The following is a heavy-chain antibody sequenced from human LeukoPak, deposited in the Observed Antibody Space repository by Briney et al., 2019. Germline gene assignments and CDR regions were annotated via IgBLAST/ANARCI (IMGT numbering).Heavy chain of an antibody. Sequence: PGGSLRLSCAASGFTFSSFGMHWVRQAPGEGLEWVAYIGYSGSVIYYADSVKGRFTISRDNSKNTVHLQLSSLRAADTALYSCARDLTERKYYIAFWGQGTLVTVSS. V-gene: IGHV3-30*02. CDR2: IGYSGSVI. J-gene: IGHJ4*02. CDR3: ARDLTERKYYIAF. CDR1: GFTFSSFG. D-gene: IGHD2-8*02.